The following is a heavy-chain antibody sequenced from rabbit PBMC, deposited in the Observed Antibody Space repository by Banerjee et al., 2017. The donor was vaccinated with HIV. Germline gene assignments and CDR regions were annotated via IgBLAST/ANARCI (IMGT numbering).Heavy chain of an antibody. D-gene: IGHD2-1*01. V-gene: IGHV1S45*01. J-gene: IGHJ4*01. CDR3: ARDVAGDGDFPFKL. CDR1: GFDLSSYYY. Sequence: QEQLEESGGGLVKPEGSLTLTCKASGFDLSSYYYICWVRQAPEKGLEWIGCIYAGSSVGTYSAGWANGRFTTSSTASSTMTRQMTSLTAADSAAYYCARDVAGDGDFPFKLWGPGTVVTVS. CDR2: IYAGSSVGT.